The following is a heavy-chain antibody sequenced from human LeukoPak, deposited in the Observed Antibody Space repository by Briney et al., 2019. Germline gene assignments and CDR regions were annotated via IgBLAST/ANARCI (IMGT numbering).Heavy chain of an antibody. D-gene: IGHD3-22*01. J-gene: IGHJ5*02. CDR3: ARDLYDSSGLSPWFDP. CDR2: ISAYNGNT. Sequence: ASVKVSCKASGYTFTSYGISWVRQAPGQGLEWMGWISAYNGNTNYAQKFQGRVTITADKSTSTAYMELSSLRSEDTAVYYCARDLYDSSGLSPWFDPWGQGTLVTVSS. V-gene: IGHV1-18*01. CDR1: GYTFTSYG.